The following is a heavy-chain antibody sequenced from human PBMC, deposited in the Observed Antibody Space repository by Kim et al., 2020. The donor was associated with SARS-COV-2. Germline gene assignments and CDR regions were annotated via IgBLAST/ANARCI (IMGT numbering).Heavy chain of an antibody. CDR2: ISYDGSNK. Sequence: GGSLRLSCAASGFTFSSYAMHWVRQAPGKGLEWVAVISYDGSNKYYADSVKGRFTISRDNSKNTLYLQMNSLRAEDTAVYYCARVGGSIVGATTGGVLDYWGQGTLVTVSS. J-gene: IGHJ4*02. V-gene: IGHV3-30-3*01. CDR3: ARVGGSIVGATTGGVLDY. D-gene: IGHD1-26*01. CDR1: GFTFSSYA.